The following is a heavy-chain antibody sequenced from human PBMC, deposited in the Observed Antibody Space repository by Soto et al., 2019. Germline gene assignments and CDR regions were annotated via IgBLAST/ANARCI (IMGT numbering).Heavy chain of an antibody. CDR1: GGSVSVDY. J-gene: IGHJ3*02. CDR3: ARYDYGDYEGAFDI. Sequence: ASETLSLTCTVSGGSVSVDYWSWIRQPPGKGLEWIGYIYYSGSTNYNPSLKSRVTISVDTSKNQFSLKLSSVTAADTAVYYCARYDYGDYEGAFDIWGQGTMVTVS. CDR2: IYYSGST. V-gene: IGHV4-59*02. D-gene: IGHD4-17*01.